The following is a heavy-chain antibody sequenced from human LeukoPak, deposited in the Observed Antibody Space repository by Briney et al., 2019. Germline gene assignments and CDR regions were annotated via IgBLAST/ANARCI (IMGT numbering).Heavy chain of an antibody. Sequence: GASVKVSCKASGYTFTGYYMHWVRQAPGQGLEWMGWINPNSGGTNYAQKFQGRVTMTRDTSISTAYMELSRLRSDDTAVYYCARYPIAAAGTGALDIWAKGQWSPPLQ. CDR3: ARYPIAAAGTGALDI. J-gene: IGHJ3*02. V-gene: IGHV1-2*02. CDR2: INPNSGGT. D-gene: IGHD6-13*01. CDR1: GYTFTGYY.